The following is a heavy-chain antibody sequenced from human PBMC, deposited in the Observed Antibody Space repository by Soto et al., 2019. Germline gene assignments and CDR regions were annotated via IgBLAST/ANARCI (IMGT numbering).Heavy chain of an antibody. D-gene: IGHD5-18*01. Sequence: ASVKVSCKVSGYTLTELSMHWVRQAPGKGLEWMGGFDPEDGETIYAQKLQGRVTMTTDTSTSTAYMELRSLRSDDTAVYYCARVGGYSYSEKWFDPWGQGTLVTVSS. J-gene: IGHJ5*02. CDR1: GYTLTELS. CDR3: ARVGGYSYSEKWFDP. CDR2: FDPEDGET. V-gene: IGHV1-24*01.